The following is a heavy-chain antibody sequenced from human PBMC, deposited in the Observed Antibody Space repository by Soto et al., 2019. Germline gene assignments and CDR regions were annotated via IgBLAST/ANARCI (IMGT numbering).Heavy chain of an antibody. CDR1: GFTFEDYS. J-gene: IGHJ4*02. D-gene: IGHD1-1*01. Sequence: EVHLVESGGVVVQPGGSLRLSCAASGFTFEDYSMHWVRQAPGKGLDWVSLINWDGSNTYYADSVKGRFTISRDNTKNPLYLQMNRLSTEDTALYYCAKVVARPSWNDGLDYWGQGTLVTVSS. CDR3: AKVVARPSWNDGLDY. V-gene: IGHV3-43*01. CDR2: INWDGSNT.